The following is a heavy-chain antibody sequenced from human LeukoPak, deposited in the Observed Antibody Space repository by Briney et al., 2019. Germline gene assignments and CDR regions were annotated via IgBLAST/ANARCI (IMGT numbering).Heavy chain of an antibody. D-gene: IGHD3-3*01. CDR1: GFTFSSYA. CDR2: ISYDGSNK. Sequence: PGRSLRLSCAASGFTFSSYAMHWVRQAPGKGLEWVAVISYDGSNKYYADSVKGRFTISRDNSKNTLYLQMNSLRAEDTAVYYCAKLRGDFGVVIIRGDYWGQGTLVTVSS. CDR3: AKLRGDFGVVIIRGDY. V-gene: IGHV3-30-3*02. J-gene: IGHJ4*02.